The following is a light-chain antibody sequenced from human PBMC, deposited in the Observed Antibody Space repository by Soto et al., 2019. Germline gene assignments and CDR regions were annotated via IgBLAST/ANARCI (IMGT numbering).Light chain of an antibody. V-gene: IGLV1-44*01. CDR2: SNN. J-gene: IGLJ2*01. CDR3: AAWDDSLNGVV. CDR1: SSNIGSNT. Sequence: QSVLTQPPSASGTPGQRVTISCSGSSSNIGSNTVNWYQQLPGTAPKHLIYSNNQRPSGVPDRFSGSKSGTSASLAISGLEYEDEADYYCAAWDDSLNGVVFGGGTKVTVL.